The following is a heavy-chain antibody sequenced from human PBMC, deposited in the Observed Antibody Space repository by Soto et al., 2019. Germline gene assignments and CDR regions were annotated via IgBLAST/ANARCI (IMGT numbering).Heavy chain of an antibody. D-gene: IGHD3-16*01. J-gene: IGHJ4*02. V-gene: IGHV4-59*08. Sequence: SETLSLTCTVSGGSISSYYWSWIRQPPGKGLEWIGYIYYSGSTNYNPSLKSRVTISVDTSKNQFSLKLSSVTAADTAVYYCARNGTSYGPHFDYWGQGTLVTVSS. CDR3: ARNGTSYGPHFDY. CDR1: GGSISSYY. CDR2: IYYSGST.